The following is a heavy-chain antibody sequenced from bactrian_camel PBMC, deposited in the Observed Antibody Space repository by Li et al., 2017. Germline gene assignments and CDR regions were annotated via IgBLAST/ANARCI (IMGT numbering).Heavy chain of an antibody. D-gene: IGHD2*01. J-gene: IGHJ4*01. CDR2: IDTRGSV. CDR3: AARPISTRDCVEKGLSRTRVLKS. CDR1: GPTSLYYC. Sequence: HVQLVESGGGSVQAGGSLRLSCAASGPTSLYYCMAWFRQPPGKSREGVAAIDTRGSVTVADSVKGRFSISRDNAGSTLYLQMNDLRPEDTAMYFCAARPISTRDCVEKGLSRTRVLKSWGPGDPGHRL. V-gene: IGHV3S55*01.